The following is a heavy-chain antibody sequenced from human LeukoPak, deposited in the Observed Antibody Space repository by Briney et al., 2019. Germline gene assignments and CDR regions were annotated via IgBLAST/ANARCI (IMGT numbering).Heavy chain of an antibody. Sequence: PGGPLRLSCGASGFAFTDYAISWVRQAPGKRLEWVSSITDSGGATYYADSVKGRYTISRDNSKNTLYLQMNSLRGDDTGIYYCAKAYTRSWYAAFDIWGQETMVTIAS. CDR1: GFAFTDYA. V-gene: IGHV3-23*01. CDR3: AKAYTRSWYAAFDI. J-gene: IGHJ3*02. D-gene: IGHD6-13*01. CDR2: ITDSGGAT.